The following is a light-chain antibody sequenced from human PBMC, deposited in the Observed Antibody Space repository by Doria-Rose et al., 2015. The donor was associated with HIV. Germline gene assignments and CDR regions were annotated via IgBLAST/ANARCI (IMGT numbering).Light chain of an antibody. CDR2: GAS. J-gene: IGKJ1*01. CDR1: QSVSANY. V-gene: IGKV3-20*01. CDR3: HQYASSRT. Sequence: TQSPGTLSLSPGERATLSCRASQSVSANYLARYQQRPGQSPRLLIYGASSRATDIPDRFSGSGSGTDFTLTSSRLEPEDVAVYYCHQYASSRTFGQGTKVEIK.